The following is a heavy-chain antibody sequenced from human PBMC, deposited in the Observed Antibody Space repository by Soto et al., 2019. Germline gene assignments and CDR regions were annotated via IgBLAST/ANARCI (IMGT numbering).Heavy chain of an antibody. J-gene: IGHJ5*02. CDR1: GGTFSSYA. Sequence: SVKVSCKASGGTFSSYATSWVRQAPGQGLEWMGGIIPIFGTSNYAHKFHGRVTITADESTSTAYTELSRMRSEDTAVYYCAREPKQWLENWFDPWGQGTLVTVSS. CDR2: IIPIFGTS. V-gene: IGHV1-69*01. CDR3: AREPKQWLENWFDP. D-gene: IGHD6-19*01.